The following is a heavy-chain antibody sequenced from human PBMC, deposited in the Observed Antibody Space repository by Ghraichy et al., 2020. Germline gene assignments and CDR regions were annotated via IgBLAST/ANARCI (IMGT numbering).Heavy chain of an antibody. CDR2: IFYGGNT. CDR3: ARHSPRCYDSSRPRSWFAP. D-gene: IGHD3-22*01. V-gene: IGHV4-39*01. J-gene: IGHJ5*02. CDR1: GDSISNSAYY. Sequence: SETMSLTCTVSGDSISNSAYYWAWIRQPPGQGLEWIGSIFYGGNTYYNPSLESRVTISVDTSKDQFFLKLSSVTVADTALYYCARHSPRCYDSSRPRSWFAPWGQGTLVTVSS.